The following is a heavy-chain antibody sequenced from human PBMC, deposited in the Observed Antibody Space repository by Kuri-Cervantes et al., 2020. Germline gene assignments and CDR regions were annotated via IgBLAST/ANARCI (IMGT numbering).Heavy chain of an antibody. CDR1: GFTFSSYS. V-gene: IGHV3-48*02. D-gene: IGHD5-18*01. CDR3: ARGGQLWGRFDY. CDR2: ISGTSSTI. Sequence: GESLKISCGASGFTFSSYSMNWVRQAPGKGLEWVSYISGTSSTIYYADSVKGRFTISRDNAKNSLYLQMNSLSDEDTAVYYCARGGQLWGRFDYWGQGTLVTVSS. J-gene: IGHJ4*02.